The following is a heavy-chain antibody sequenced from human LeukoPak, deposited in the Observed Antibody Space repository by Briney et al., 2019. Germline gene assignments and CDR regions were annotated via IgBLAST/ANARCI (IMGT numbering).Heavy chain of an antibody. CDR3: AREQRYCGSTSCYSFFDY. CDR2: INWNGDST. CDR1: RFTFDDYG. V-gene: IGHV3-20*04. D-gene: IGHD2-2*01. Sequence: GGSLRLSCAASRFTFDDYGMRWVRQAPGKGVGWVSGINWNGDSTGYGDSVKGRFTISRDNARNSLYLQMNSLRAEDTAFYYCAREQRYCGSTSCYSFFDYWGQGTLVTVSS. J-gene: IGHJ4*02.